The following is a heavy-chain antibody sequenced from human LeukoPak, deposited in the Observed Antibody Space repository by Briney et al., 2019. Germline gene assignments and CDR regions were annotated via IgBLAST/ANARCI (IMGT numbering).Heavy chain of an antibody. D-gene: IGHD1-26*01. CDR1: GFTFSSYA. J-gene: IGHJ4*02. Sequence: GGSLRLSCAASGFTFSSYAMHWVRQAPGKGLEYVSAISSNGGSTYYANSVKGRFTISRDNSKNTLYLQMGSLRAEDMAVYYCARDLDGSYSLDYWGQGTLVTVSS. V-gene: IGHV3-64*01. CDR2: ISSNGGST. CDR3: ARDLDGSYSLDY.